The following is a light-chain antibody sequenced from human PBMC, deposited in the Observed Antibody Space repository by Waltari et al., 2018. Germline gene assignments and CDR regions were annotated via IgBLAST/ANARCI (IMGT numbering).Light chain of an antibody. CDR3: AAWDGSLSGRL. CDR1: RPNIGSHY. V-gene: IGLV1-47*01. Sequence: QSVLTQPPSASGTPGQRVSFSCSGSRPNIGSHYVFWYQQFPGPAPKLLIYRDDQRPSGVPDRFSASKGGTSAALVISAVRSEDEADYYCAAWDGSLSGRLFGGGTRLTVL. J-gene: IGLJ3*02. CDR2: RDD.